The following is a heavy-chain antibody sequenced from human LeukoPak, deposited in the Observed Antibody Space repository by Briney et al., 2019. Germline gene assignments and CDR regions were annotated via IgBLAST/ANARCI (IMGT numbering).Heavy chain of an antibody. V-gene: IGHV1-69*06. CDR2: IIPIFGTA. CDR1: GGTFSSYA. D-gene: IGHD2-2*01. CDR3: ARDGQNILVLPRGYYYYYGMDV. Sequence: SVKVSCKASGGTFSSYAISWVRQAPGQGLEWMGGIIPIFGTANYAQKFQGRVTITADKSTSTAYMELSSLRSEDTAVYYCARDGQNILVLPRGYYYYYGMDVWGQGTTVAVSS. J-gene: IGHJ6*02.